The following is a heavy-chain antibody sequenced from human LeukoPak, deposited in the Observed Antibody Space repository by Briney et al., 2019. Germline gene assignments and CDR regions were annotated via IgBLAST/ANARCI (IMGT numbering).Heavy chain of an antibody. CDR2: IYPGDSDT. Sequence: GESLKISCKVSGYRFTSYWIGWVRQMPGKGLEWMGIIYPGDSDTRYSTSFQGQVTVSADKSISTAYLQWSSLKASDTAMYFCARHYYDSSGFSVDYWGQGTLVTVSS. D-gene: IGHD3-22*01. CDR1: GYRFTSYW. J-gene: IGHJ4*02. V-gene: IGHV5-51*01. CDR3: ARHYYDSSGFSVDY.